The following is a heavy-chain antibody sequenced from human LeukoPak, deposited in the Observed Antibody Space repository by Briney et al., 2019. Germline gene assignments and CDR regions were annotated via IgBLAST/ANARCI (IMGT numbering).Heavy chain of an antibody. CDR2: INHRGSA. V-gene: IGHV4-34*01. CDR1: GGSFRGYY. CDR3: ARGDILTGYSY. D-gene: IGHD3-9*01. J-gene: IGHJ4*02. Sequence: TSSETLSLTCAVYGGSFRGYYWSWIRQPPGKGLEWIGEINHRGSAKYNPSLKSRVTISVDTSKNQFSLNLRSATAADTAVYYCARGDILTGYSYGGQGTLVTVSS.